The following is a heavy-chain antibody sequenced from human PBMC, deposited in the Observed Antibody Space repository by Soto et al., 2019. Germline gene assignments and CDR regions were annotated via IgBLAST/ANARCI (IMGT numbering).Heavy chain of an antibody. V-gene: IGHV3-43*01. CDR3: AKDILDYISSWDFDY. J-gene: IGHJ4*02. D-gene: IGHD6-13*01. Sequence: PRLSCAASGFTFDDYTMHWVRQAPGKGLEWVSLISWDGGSTYYADSVKGRFTISRDNSKNSLYLQMNSLRTEDTALYYCAKDILDYISSWDFDYWGLGTLVTVSS. CDR1: GFTFDDYT. CDR2: ISWDGGST.